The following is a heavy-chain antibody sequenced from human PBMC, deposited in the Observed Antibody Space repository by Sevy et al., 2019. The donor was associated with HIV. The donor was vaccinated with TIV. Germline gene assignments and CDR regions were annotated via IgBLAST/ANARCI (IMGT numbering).Heavy chain of an antibody. J-gene: IGHJ5*02. D-gene: IGHD3-22*01. CDR1: GFTFSSYA. CDR2: ISGSGGST. CDR3: ATRPTMIVVVIPA. Sequence: GGSLRLSCAASGFTFSSYAMSWVRQAPGKGLEWVSAISGSGGSTYYANSVKGRFTISRDNSKNTLYLQMNSLRAEDTAVYYCATRPTMIVVVIPAWGQGTLVTVSS. V-gene: IGHV3-23*01.